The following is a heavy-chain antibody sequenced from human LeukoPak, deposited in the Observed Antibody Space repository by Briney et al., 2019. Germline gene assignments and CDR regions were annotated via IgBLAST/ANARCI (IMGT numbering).Heavy chain of an antibody. D-gene: IGHD3-9*01. CDR3: ARVEDLYYDILTGYQGPNWFDP. V-gene: IGHV1-18*01. CDR1: GYTFTSYG. J-gene: IGHJ5*02. CDR2: INPCNSTT. Sequence: DTLKVSCKASGYTFTSYGISWVRQAPGQGLEWMGWINPCNSTTNNAQKLQGRVTMTTDTSTSTAYMELRSLRSDDTAVYYCARVEDLYYDILTGYQGPNWFDPWGQGTLVTVS.